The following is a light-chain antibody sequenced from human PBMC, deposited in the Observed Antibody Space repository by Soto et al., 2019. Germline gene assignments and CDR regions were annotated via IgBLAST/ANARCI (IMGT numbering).Light chain of an antibody. J-gene: IGKJ1*01. Sequence: IVMTQSPATVSGSPGERVTLSCKASQSVSGNVAWYHQKPGQPPRLLVYGASTTATDIPARFFGSGSETDFTLTITRLQPEDFGIYYCQQFNSWPRTFGQGTKVDIK. V-gene: IGKV3-15*01. CDR2: GAS. CDR1: QSVSGN. CDR3: QQFNSWPRT.